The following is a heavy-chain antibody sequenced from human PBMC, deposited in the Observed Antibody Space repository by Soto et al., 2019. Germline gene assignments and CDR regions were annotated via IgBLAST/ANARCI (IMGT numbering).Heavy chain of an antibody. V-gene: IGHV1-69*13. CDR1: GGTFSMYA. D-gene: IGHD3-22*01. J-gene: IGHJ4*02. CDR3: ARGDYYDSSGYYYPLAVFDY. Sequence: SVKVSCKASGGTFSMYAISGVRQSGLRGRDGMGGIILIFGTANYAQKFQGRVTITADESTSTAYMELSSLRSEDTAVYYCARGDYYDSSGYYYPLAVFDYWGQGTLVTVSS. CDR2: IILIFGTA.